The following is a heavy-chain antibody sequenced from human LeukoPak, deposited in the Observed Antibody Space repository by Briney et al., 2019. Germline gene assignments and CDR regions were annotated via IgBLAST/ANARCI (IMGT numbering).Heavy chain of an antibody. CDR1: GFTFTDYY. CDR2: ISSSGTA. Sequence: GGSLRLSCAASGFTFTDYYMAWIRQAPGKGLEWVSYISSSGTAYHADSVKGRFTIYRDNDKSSVHLQMNTLRAEDTAVYYCVRSKWELGYRGQGTLVTVSS. D-gene: IGHD1-26*01. CDR3: VRSKWELGY. J-gene: IGHJ4*02. V-gene: IGHV3-11*01.